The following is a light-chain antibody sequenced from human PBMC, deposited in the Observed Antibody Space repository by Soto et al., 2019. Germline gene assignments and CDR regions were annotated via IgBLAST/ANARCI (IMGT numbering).Light chain of an antibody. CDR2: DAS. CDR3: QQYNSTLGT. V-gene: IGKV1-5*01. CDR1: QSISSW. Sequence: DIQMTQPPSTLSASVGDRVTITCRASQSISSWLAWYQQKPGKAPKLLIYDASSLESGVPSRFSGSGSGTEFTLTISSLQPDDFATYYCQQYNSTLGTFGQGTKVEIK. J-gene: IGKJ1*01.